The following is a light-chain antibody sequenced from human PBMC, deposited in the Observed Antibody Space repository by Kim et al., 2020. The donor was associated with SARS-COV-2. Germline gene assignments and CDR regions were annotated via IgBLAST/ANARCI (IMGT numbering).Light chain of an antibody. Sequence: SPTTTRSCTGNSKHVGTQVAAWRQQHQGHPPKLLSYRNNNRPSGVSERVSASRSGNTASLTITGLQPEDEADYYCSTWDSSLNEWVFGGGTQLTVL. CDR2: RNN. J-gene: IGLJ3*02. V-gene: IGLV10-54*01. CDR1: SKHVGTQV. CDR3: STWDSSLNEWV.